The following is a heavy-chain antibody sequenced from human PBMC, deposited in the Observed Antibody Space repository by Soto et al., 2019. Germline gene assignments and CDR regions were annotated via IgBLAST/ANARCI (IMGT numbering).Heavy chain of an antibody. J-gene: IGHJ6*01. CDR3: PSVFWGGRDGMDV. D-gene: IGHD3-16*01. CDR1: AGIIRRFGYS. V-gene: IGHV4-30-2*01. Sequence: TTAGSAGIIRRFGYSGCWIRQQKRKGLEWIGYIYHSGSTYYNPSLKSRVTISVDRSKNQFSLKLSSVTAADTAVCVGPSVFWGGRDGMDVGGHGNTVT. CDR2: IYHSGST.